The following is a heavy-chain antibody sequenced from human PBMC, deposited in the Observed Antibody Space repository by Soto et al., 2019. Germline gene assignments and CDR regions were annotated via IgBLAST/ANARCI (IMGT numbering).Heavy chain of an antibody. CDR1: GGTFSSYA. CDR2: IIPIFGTA. CDR3: ARHVPATGYYYGMDV. D-gene: IGHD2-2*01. V-gene: IGHV1-69*12. J-gene: IGHJ6*02. Sequence: QVQLVQSGAEVKKPGSSVKVSCKASGGTFSSYAISWVRQAPGQGLEWMGGIIPIFGTANYAKKFQGRVTITADDSKSTPDMELSSLRSEDTAVYSCARHVPATGYYYGMDVWGQGPTVTVSS.